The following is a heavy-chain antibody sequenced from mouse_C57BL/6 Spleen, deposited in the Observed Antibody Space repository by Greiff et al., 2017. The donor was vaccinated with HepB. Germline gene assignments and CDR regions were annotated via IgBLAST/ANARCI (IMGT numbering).Heavy chain of an antibody. D-gene: IGHD1-1*01. CDR3: ARINTEVVAFDY. CDR1: GYTFTSYW. J-gene: IGHJ2*01. Sequence: QVQLQQPGAELVMPGASVKLSCKASGYTFTSYWMHWVKQRPGQGLEWIGEIDPSDSYTTYNQKFKGKSTLTVDKSSSTAYMQLSSLTSEDSAVYYCARINTEVVAFDYWGQGTTLTVSS. CDR2: IDPSDSYT. V-gene: IGHV1-69*01.